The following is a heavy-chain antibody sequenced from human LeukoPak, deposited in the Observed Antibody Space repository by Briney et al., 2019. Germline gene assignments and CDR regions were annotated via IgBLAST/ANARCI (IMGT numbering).Heavy chain of an antibody. CDR2: IYSSGST. J-gene: IGHJ4*02. CDR1: GGSISSYY. V-gene: IGHV4-59*12. D-gene: IGHD6-19*01. CDR3: ARGPYSSGWYKGIDY. Sequence: PSETLSLTCTVSGGSISSYYWSWIRQPPGKGLEWIGYIYSSGSTNYNPSLKSRVTISVDTSKNQFSLKLSSVTAADTAVYYCARGPYSSGWYKGIDYWGQGTLVTVSS.